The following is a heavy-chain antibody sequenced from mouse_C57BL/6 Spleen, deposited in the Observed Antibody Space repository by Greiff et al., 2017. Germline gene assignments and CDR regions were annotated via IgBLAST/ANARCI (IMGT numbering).Heavy chain of an antibody. CDR1: GFTFSSYA. J-gene: IGHJ1*03. CDR2: ISSGGDYI. V-gene: IGHV5-9-1*02. Sequence: EVKLMESGEGLVKPGGSLKLSCAASGFTFSSYAMSWVRQTPEKRLEWVAYISSGGDYIYYADTVKGRFTISRDNARNTLYLQMSSLKSEDTAMYYCTRVYYSNAWYFDVWSTGTTVTVSS. D-gene: IGHD2-5*01. CDR3: TRVYYSNAWYFDV.